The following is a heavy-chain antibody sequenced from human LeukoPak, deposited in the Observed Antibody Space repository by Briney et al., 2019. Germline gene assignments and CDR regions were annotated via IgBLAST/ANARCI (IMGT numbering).Heavy chain of an antibody. CDR2: IRQDGREI. CDR1: GFIFSTYW. V-gene: IGHV3-7*03. Sequence: GGSLRLSCVASGFIFSTYWMTWVRQVPGKGLEWVANIRQDGREIFYLDSVRGRFTISRDNAKSSLYLEMNSLRDEDTAVYYCARVAHEWLLDAWGQGALVTVSS. CDR3: ARVAHEWLLDA. J-gene: IGHJ5*02. D-gene: IGHD3-3*01.